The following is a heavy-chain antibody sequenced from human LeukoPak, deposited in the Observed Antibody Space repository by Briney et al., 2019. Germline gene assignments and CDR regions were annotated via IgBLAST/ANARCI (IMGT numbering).Heavy chain of an antibody. CDR3: TRLPLYDILTGPPVDY. D-gene: IGHD3-9*01. CDR2: IRSKANSYAT. Sequence: GGSLRLSCAASGFTFSGSAMHWVRQASGKGLEWVGRIRSKANSYATAYAASVKGRFTISRDDSKNTAYLQMNSLKTEDTAVYYCTRLPLYDILTGPPVDYWGQGTLVTVSS. J-gene: IGHJ4*02. V-gene: IGHV3-73*01. CDR1: GFTFSGSA.